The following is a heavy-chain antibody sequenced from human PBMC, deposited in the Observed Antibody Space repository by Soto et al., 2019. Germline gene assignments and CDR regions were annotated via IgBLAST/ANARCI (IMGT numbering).Heavy chain of an antibody. V-gene: IGHV4-30-4*01. CDR1: GGSISSGDYY. CDR2: IYYSGST. CDR3: ARVRTYYYDSSGYYPDY. Sequence: PSETLSLTCTVSGGSISSGDYYWSWIRQPPWKGLEWIGYIYYSGSTYYNPSLKSRVTISVDTSKNQFSLKLSSVTAADTAVYYCARVRTYYYDSSGYYPDYWGQGXLVTVYS. D-gene: IGHD3-22*01. J-gene: IGHJ4*02.